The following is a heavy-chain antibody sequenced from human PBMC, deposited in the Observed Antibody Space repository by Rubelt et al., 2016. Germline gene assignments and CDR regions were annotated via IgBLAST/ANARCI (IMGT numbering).Heavy chain of an antibody. Sequence: QVQLVQSGAEVKQPGASVKISCKTSGYTISSHHFHWVRQAPGQGLEWMGTIKPSGSTTTYAQKFQGRVTMNRDTATGTAHMELTSLRFDDTAIYYCARGGILNDIEYWGQGTLVTVSS. V-gene: IGHV1-46*01. CDR1: GYTISSHH. CDR3: ARGGILNDIEY. D-gene: IGHD1-14*01. CDR2: IKPSGSTT. J-gene: IGHJ4*02.